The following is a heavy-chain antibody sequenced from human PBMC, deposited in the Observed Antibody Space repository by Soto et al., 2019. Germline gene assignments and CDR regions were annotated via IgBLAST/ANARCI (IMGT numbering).Heavy chain of an antibody. CDR1: GYTLNAYH. CDR2: INPNSGDT. J-gene: IGHJ4*02. CDR3: ARDPRPLYNFDS. Sequence: ASVKVTCKASGYTLNAYHIHWVRQAPGQGLEWVGRINPNSGDTTYTQKFEGRVTMTRDTSISTAYLELTGLRSDDTAIYYCARDPRPLYNFDSWGQGTQV. V-gene: IGHV1-2*02. D-gene: IGHD6-6*01.